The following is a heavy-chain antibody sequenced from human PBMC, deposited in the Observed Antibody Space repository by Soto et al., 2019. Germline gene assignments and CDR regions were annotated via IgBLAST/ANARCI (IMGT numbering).Heavy chain of an antibody. CDR1: GGSISSSSYY. V-gene: IGHV4-39*01. Sequence: SETLSLTCTVSGGSISSSSYYWGWIRQPPGKGLEWIGSIYYSGSTYYNPSLKSRVTISVDTSKNQFSLKLSSVTAADTAVYYCARARLDIVATGGHYYYYYYYMDVWGKGTTVTVSS. D-gene: IGHD5-12*01. CDR2: IYYSGST. CDR3: ARARLDIVATGGHYYYYYYYMDV. J-gene: IGHJ6*03.